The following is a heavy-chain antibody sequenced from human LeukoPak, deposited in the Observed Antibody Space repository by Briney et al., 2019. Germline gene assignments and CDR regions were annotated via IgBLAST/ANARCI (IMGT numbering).Heavy chain of an antibody. D-gene: IGHD3-10*01. CDR1: GFTFSSYS. CDR3: AREQVHYYGSGSYGEDAFDI. Sequence: GGSLRLSCAASGFTFSSYSMNWVRKAPGKGLEWVSSISSSSSYIYYADSVKGRFTISRDNAKNSLYLQMNSPRAEDTAVYYCAREQVHYYGSGSYGEDAFDIWGQGTMVTVSS. J-gene: IGHJ3*02. CDR2: ISSSSSYI. V-gene: IGHV3-21*01.